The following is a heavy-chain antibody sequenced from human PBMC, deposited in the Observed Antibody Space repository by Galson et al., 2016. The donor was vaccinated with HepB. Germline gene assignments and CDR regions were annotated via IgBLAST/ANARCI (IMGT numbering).Heavy chain of an antibody. CDR1: GYTFTSYA. D-gene: IGHD6-19*01. CDR3: ARDQGWSLT. CDR2: IRADNGDT. Sequence: SVKVSCKASGYTFTSYAISWVRQAPGQGLEWMGWIRADNGDTNYAQKFQGRVTMTTATATNTAYMELRRLRSDDTAVYYCARDQGWSLTWGQGTLVTVSS. V-gene: IGHV1-18*04. J-gene: IGHJ4*02.